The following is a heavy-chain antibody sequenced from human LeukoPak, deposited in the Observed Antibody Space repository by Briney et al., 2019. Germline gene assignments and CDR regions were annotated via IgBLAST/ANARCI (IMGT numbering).Heavy chain of an antibody. D-gene: IGHD5-12*01. CDR3: ARGGVDIVATIYFDY. CDR1: GYTFTGCY. CDR2: INPNSGGT. Sequence: GASVKVSCKASGYTFTGCYMHWVRQAPGQGLEWMGWINPNSGGTNYAQKFQGRVTMTRDTSISTAYMELSRLRSDDTAVYYCARGGVDIVATIYFDYWGQGTLVTVSS. V-gene: IGHV1-2*02. J-gene: IGHJ4*02.